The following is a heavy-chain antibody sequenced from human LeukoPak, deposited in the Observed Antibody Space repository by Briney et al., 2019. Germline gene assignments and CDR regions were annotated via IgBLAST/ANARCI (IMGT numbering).Heavy chain of an antibody. V-gene: IGHV4-34*01. Sequence: SETLSLTCDVCGGSFSGYYWSWIRQPPGKGLEWIGEINHTGSTHYKLSLMSRVTISVDTSKNQFSLKLSSVTAADTGVYYCARGALSIVATHFDYWGQGTLVTVSS. CDR1: GGSFSGYY. D-gene: IGHD5-12*01. CDR2: INHTGST. J-gene: IGHJ4*02. CDR3: ARGALSIVATHFDY.